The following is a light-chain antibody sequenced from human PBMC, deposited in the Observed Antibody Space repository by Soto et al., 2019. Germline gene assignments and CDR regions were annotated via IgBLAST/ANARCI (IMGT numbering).Light chain of an antibody. CDR1: SSDVGGYNY. J-gene: IGLJ2*01. Sequence: QSALTQPRSVSGSPGQSVTISCTGTSSDVGGYNYVSWYQQHPGKAPKLMIYDVSKRPSRVPDRFSASKSGNTVSLTISGLQADDEADYYCCSFAGSYTVFGGGTKVTVL. V-gene: IGLV2-11*01. CDR3: CSFAGSYTV. CDR2: DVS.